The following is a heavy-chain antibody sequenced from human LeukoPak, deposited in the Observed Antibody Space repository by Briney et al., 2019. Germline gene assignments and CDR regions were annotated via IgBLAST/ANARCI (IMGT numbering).Heavy chain of an antibody. Sequence: GGSLRLSCTSSVLTFYTSGFLWPRQAPGKAREWGASIGCTGSDRYHAHSIKGRFTISRDNANNFRYLQMNSLRAEDTAVYYCATETNGRHYDYWGQGTLLTVSS. D-gene: IGHD1-14*01. CDR3: ATETNGRHYDY. CDR2: IGCTGSDR. J-gene: IGHJ4*02. V-gene: IGHV3-21*06. CDR1: VLTFYTSG.